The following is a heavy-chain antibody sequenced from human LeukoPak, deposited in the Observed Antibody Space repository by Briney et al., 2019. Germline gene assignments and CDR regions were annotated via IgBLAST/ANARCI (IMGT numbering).Heavy chain of an antibody. CDR3: AREGYSSSWGHFDY. V-gene: IGHV3-53*01. Sequence: SGGSLRLFCAASGFTVSSNYMSWVRQAPGKGLEWVSVIHSGGSTYYADSVKGRFTISRDNSKNMVYLQMNSLRAEDTAVYYCAREGYSSSWGHFDYWGQGPPVTVSS. J-gene: IGHJ4*02. CDR1: GFTVSSNY. D-gene: IGHD6-13*01. CDR2: IHSGGST.